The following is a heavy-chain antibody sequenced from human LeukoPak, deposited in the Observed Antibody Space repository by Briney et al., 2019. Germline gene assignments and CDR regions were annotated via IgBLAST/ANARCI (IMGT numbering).Heavy chain of an antibody. J-gene: IGHJ3*02. D-gene: IGHD4-23*01. CDR1: GYSISSGYY. V-gene: IGHV4-38-2*02. Sequence: SETLSLTCTVSGYSISSGYYWGWIRQPPGKGLEWIGSIYHSGSTYYNPSLKSRVTISVDTSKNQFSLKLSSVTAADTAVYYCARTRLRWDKSYAFDIWGQGTMVTVSS. CDR3: ARTRLRWDKSYAFDI. CDR2: IYHSGST.